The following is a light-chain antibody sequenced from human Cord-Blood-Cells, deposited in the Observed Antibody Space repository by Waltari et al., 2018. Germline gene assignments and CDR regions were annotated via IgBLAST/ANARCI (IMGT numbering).Light chain of an antibody. Sequence: QSVLTQPPSASGTPGQRVTISCSGSSSNIGRNTVNWYQQLPGTAPKLLIYGNSNRPSGVPDRFSGSKSGTSASLAITGLQAEDEADYYCQSYDSSLSWVFGGGTKLTVL. CDR3: QSYDSSLSWV. CDR1: SSNIGRNT. V-gene: IGLV1-40*01. J-gene: IGLJ3*02. CDR2: GNS.